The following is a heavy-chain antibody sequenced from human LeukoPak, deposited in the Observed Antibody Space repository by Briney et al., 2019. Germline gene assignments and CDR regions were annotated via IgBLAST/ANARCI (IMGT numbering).Heavy chain of an antibody. Sequence: PGGSLRLSCAASGFTFSSYGMHWVRQAPGKGLEWVAFIRYDGSNKYYADSVKGRFTISRDNSKNTLYLQMNSLRAEDTAVYYCANLGTQSSGWLSTVFNFDYWGQGTLVTVSS. V-gene: IGHV3-30*02. D-gene: IGHD6-19*01. CDR1: GFTFSSYG. CDR3: ANLGTQSSGWLSTVFNFDY. CDR2: IRYDGSNK. J-gene: IGHJ4*02.